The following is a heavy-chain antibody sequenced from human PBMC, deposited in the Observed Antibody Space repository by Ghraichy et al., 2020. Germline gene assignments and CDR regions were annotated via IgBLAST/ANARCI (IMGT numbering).Heavy chain of an antibody. V-gene: IGHV3-7*03. CDR2: IKEDGSLI. Sequence: GGSLRLSCAASGFAFSSYWMTWVRQVPGKGLEFVANIKEDGSLIYYADSVKGRFTIFRDNDKDSLYLRLNSLRAEDTAVYFCARDAYSGCDYWGQGTLVTVSS. J-gene: IGHJ4*02. D-gene: IGHD1-26*01. CDR1: GFAFSSYW. CDR3: ARDAYSGCDY.